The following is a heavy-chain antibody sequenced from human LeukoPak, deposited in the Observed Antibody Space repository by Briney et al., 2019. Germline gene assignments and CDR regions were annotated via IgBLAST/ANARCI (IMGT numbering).Heavy chain of an antibody. Sequence: ASVKVSRKASVYTFTDYYMHWVRQAPGQGLEWMGWINPKSGDTRYAQKFQGRVTMTRDTSITTAYMDLSSLRSDDTAVYYWAREWDYYAFWGQGTLVTVSS. V-gene: IGHV1-2*02. CDR2: INPKSGDT. J-gene: IGHJ4*02. CDR1: VYTFTDYY. CDR3: AREWDYYAF.